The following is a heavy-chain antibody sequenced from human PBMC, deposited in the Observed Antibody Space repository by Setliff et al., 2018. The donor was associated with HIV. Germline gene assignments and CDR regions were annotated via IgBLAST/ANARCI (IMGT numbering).Heavy chain of an antibody. Sequence: PSETLSLTCAASGYSISSDYYWGWIRQPPGKGLKWIGSIYHSGNTYYNPSLKSRVTISVDASKSQFSLKESSVTAADAAVYYCARAQLRYLANDFYFDFWGQGTPVTVSS. CDR3: ARAQLRYLANDFYFDF. CDR1: GYSISSDYY. D-gene: IGHD3-9*01. V-gene: IGHV4-38-2*01. J-gene: IGHJ4*02. CDR2: IYHSGNT.